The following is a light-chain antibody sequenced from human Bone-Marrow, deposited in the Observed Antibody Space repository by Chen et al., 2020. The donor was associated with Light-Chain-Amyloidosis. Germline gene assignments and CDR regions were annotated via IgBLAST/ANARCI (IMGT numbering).Light chain of an antibody. V-gene: IGLV3-21*02. CDR2: DDS. Sequence: SYVLTQPSSVSVAPGQTATIACGGNNIGSTSVHWYQQTPGQGPQLVVYDDSDRPSGIPERLSGANSGNTATLTSGRGEAGDEADYYCQVWDRSSDRPVFGGGTKLTVL. CDR3: QVWDRSSDRPV. J-gene: IGLJ3*02. CDR1: NIGSTS.